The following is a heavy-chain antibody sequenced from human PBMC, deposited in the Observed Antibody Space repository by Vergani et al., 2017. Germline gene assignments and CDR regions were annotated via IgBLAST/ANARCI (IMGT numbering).Heavy chain of an antibody. CDR3: ARVNTETNGHLYYYYYVDV. CDR1: GGSFTSYH. J-gene: IGHJ6*03. D-gene: IGHD4-11*01. V-gene: IGHV4-34*01. Sequence: QVQLQQWGGGLLKPSETLSLTCVVNGGSFTSYHWTWIRQSPGEGLEWVGDIDHTGRPDYNPSLKSRPTMSVDKSRNQFSLTLNSVTATDTAIYFCARVNTETNGHLYYYYYVDVWGQGTAVTVS. CDR2: IDHTGRP.